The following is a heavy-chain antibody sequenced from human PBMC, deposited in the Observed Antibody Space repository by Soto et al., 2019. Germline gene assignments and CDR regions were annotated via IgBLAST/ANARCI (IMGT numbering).Heavy chain of an antibody. V-gene: IGHV3-30*18. CDR3: AKLVSEPPYLTGHLPNDY. CDR1: GFTFSSYS. D-gene: IGHD3-9*01. Sequence: PGGSLRLSCAASGFTFSSYSMNWVRQAPGKGLEWVAVISYDGSNKYYADSVKGRFTISRDNSKNTLYLQMNSLRAEDTAVYYCAKLVSEPPYLTGHLPNDYWGQGTLVTVSS. CDR2: ISYDGSNK. J-gene: IGHJ4*02.